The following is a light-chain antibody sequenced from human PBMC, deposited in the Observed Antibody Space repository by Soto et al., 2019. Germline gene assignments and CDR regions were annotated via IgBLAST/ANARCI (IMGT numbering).Light chain of an antibody. CDR3: YTWYSNTHKV. V-gene: IGLV4-60*02. CDR2: LDRSGSY. Sequence: QSVLTQSSSASASLGSSVKLTCILSSGHSTYIIAWHQQQPGKAPRFLMTLDRSGSYNRGSGVPDRVSGSSSGADRYLTISHLQFEDEGDYYCYTWYSNTHKVFGGGTKLTVL. J-gene: IGLJ3*02. CDR1: SGHSTYI.